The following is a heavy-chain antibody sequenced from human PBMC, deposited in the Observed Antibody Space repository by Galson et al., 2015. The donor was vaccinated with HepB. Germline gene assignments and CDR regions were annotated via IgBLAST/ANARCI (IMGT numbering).Heavy chain of an antibody. J-gene: IGHJ3*02. Sequence: SLRLSCAASGFTFGDYAMHWVRQASGKGLEWVGRIRSKANNYATAYTASVKGRFTISRDDSKNTAYLQMNSLQSEDTAVYYCTRLHETTVITEAFDIWGQGTMVTVSS. D-gene: IGHD4-23*01. CDR2: IRSKANNYAT. CDR3: TRLHETTVITEAFDI. CDR1: GFTFGDYA. V-gene: IGHV3-73*01.